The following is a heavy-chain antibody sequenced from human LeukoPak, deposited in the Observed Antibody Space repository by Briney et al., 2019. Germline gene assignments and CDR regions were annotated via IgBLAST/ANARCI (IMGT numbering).Heavy chain of an antibody. CDR1: GGSFSGYY. Sequence: TPSETLSLTCAVYGGSFSGYYWSWIRQPPGKGLEWIGEINHSGSTNYNPSLKSRVTISVDTSKNQFSLKLSSVTAADTAVYYCARGAARDSSGYYYRRHTYYYYYYMDVWGKGTTVTVSS. CDR3: ARGAARDSSGYYYRRHTYYYYYYMDV. CDR2: INHSGST. D-gene: IGHD3-22*01. V-gene: IGHV4-34*01. J-gene: IGHJ6*03.